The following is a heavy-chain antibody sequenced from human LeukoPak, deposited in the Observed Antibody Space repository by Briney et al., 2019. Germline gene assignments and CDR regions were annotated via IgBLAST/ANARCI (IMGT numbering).Heavy chain of an antibody. J-gene: IGHJ6*02. D-gene: IGHD2-8*01. CDR2: IRSKANSYGT. CDR1: GFNFSGSA. Sequence: GGSLKLSCAASGFNFSGSAVHWVRQASGKGLAWVGRIRSKANSYGTAYSESVKGRFSISRDDSKNTSYLQMNSLKSEDTAVYFCTQWADVAPMDVWGQGTTVIVSS. V-gene: IGHV3-73*01. CDR3: TQWADVAPMDV.